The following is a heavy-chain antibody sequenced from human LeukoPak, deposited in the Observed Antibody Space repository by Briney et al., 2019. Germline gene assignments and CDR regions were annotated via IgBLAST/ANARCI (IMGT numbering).Heavy chain of an antibody. J-gene: IGHJ5*02. CDR2: LYYIGSA. V-gene: IGHV4-59*08. Sequence: SETLSLTCTVSGGSISDHYWNWIRQPPGKGLEWIGYLYYIGSANYNPSLSSRVTMSVDTSKNQFSLKLASVTAADTAVYYCARRRGSSPFDDYFGPWGQGTLVTVSS. CDR3: ARRRGSSPFDDYFGP. D-gene: IGHD6-13*01. CDR1: GGSISDHY.